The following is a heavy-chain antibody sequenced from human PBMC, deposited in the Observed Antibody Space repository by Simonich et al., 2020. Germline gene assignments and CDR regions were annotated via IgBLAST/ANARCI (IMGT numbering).Heavy chain of an antibody. CDR1: GFTFSSYG. CDR3: ARDYSNYDAFDI. D-gene: IGHD4-4*01. CDR2: FNSDGSSK. J-gene: IGHJ3*02. Sequence: EVQLVESGGGLVQPGGSLRLSCAASGFTFSSYGRHWVRQAPGKGRRGGRRFNSDGSSKSDADSWKGRFTIARDNAKNTLYLQMNSLRAEDTAVYYCARDYSNYDAFDIWGQGTMVTVSS. V-gene: IGHV3-74*01.